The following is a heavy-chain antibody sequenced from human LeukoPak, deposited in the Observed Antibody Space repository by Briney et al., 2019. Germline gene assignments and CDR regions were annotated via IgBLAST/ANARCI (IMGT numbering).Heavy chain of an antibody. D-gene: IGHD6-13*01. CDR2: ISGSGGST. CDR3: ARMGGAAGVYYYYMDV. J-gene: IGHJ6*03. CDR1: GFTFSSYA. V-gene: IGHV3-23*01. Sequence: PGGSLRLSCAASGFTFSSYAMSWVRQAPGKGLEWVSAISGSGGSTYYADSVKGRFTISRDNSKNTLYLQMNTLRAEDTAVYYCARMGGAAGVYYYYMDVWGKGTTVTVSS.